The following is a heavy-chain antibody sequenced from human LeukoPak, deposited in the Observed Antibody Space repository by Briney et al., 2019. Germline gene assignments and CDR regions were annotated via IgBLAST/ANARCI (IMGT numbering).Heavy chain of an antibody. D-gene: IGHD6-13*01. CDR3: ARDPSAVAHNTYG. J-gene: IGHJ4*02. CDR2: IYSGGTT. V-gene: IGHV3-66*01. Sequence: GGSLRLSCAASGFTVSNNYMNWVRQAPGKGLEWVSLIYSGGTTYYADSVKGRFTISRDHSKNTLYLQMNSLRAEDTGVYYCARDPSAVAHNTYGWGQGTLVTVSS. CDR1: GFTVSNNY.